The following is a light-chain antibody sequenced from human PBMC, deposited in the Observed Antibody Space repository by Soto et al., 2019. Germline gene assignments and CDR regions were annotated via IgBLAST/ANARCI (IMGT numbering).Light chain of an antibody. Sequence: EIVMTQSPATLSVSPGERATLSCRASQSVKNSYLAWYQQKPGQAPRLLIYGASSRAIGIPDRFSGSGSGTDFTLTISRLEPEDFAVYYCQQYGSSPATFGQGTKVDIK. CDR3: QQYGSSPAT. J-gene: IGKJ1*01. V-gene: IGKV3-20*01. CDR1: QSVKNSY. CDR2: GAS.